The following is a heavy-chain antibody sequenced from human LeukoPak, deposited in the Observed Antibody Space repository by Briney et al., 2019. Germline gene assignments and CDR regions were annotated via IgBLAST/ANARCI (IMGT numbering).Heavy chain of an antibody. CDR3: ARLGGYCSGGSCYYFDY. CDR1: GCSFTSYW. D-gene: IGHD2-15*01. Sequence: GESLKISCKGSGCSFTSYWIGWVRQMPGKGLEWMGIIYPGDSDTRYSPSFQGQVTISADKSISTAYLQWSSLKASDTAMYYCARLGGYCSGGSCYYFDYWGQGTLVTVSS. CDR2: IYPGDSDT. J-gene: IGHJ4*02. V-gene: IGHV5-51*01.